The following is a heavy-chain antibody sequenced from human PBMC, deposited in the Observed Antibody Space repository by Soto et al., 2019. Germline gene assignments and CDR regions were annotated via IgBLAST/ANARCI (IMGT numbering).Heavy chain of an antibody. CDR3: ARAVVVVVAATDYYYYYMDV. D-gene: IGHD2-15*01. Sequence: ASVKVSCKASGYTFTSYGISWVRQAPGQGLEWMGWISAYNGNTNYAQKLQGRVIMTTDTSTSTAYMELRSLRSDDTAVYYCARAVVVVVAATDYYYYYMDVWGKGTTVTVSS. V-gene: IGHV1-18*01. CDR1: GYTFTSYG. J-gene: IGHJ6*03. CDR2: ISAYNGNT.